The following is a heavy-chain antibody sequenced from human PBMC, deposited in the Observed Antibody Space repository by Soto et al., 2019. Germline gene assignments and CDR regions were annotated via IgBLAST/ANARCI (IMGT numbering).Heavy chain of an antibody. CDR3: ARERTRGSDP. J-gene: IGHJ5*02. V-gene: IGHV1-8*01. CDR1: GYTFTSYD. Sequence: QVQLVQSGAEVKKPGASVKVSCKASGYTFTSYDINWVRQATGQGLEWMGLMNPNSGNTAYAQKLLGRGPITRNPPSTTALMEPRSPKAKETAVYYCARERTRGSDPWGQGTLVTVSS. CDR2: MNPNSGNT.